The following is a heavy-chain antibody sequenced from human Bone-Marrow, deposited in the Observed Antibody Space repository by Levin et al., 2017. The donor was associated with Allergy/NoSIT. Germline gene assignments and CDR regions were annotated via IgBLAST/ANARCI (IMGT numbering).Heavy chain of an antibody. J-gene: IGHJ4*02. CDR1: GFTFSSYA. Sequence: SCAASGFTFSSYAMSWVRQATGKGLEWVSAMSGSGVSTHYADSVKGRFTISRDNSKNTLYLQMNSLRAEDTAVYYCAKDLRQGYSSGSYYFDYWGQGTLVTVSS. CDR2: MSGSGVST. V-gene: IGHV3-23*01. CDR3: AKDLRQGYSSGSYYFDY. D-gene: IGHD5-18*01.